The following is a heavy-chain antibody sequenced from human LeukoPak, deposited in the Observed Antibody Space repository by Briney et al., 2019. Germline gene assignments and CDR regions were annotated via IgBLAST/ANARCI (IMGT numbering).Heavy chain of an antibody. CDR2: INPNSGGT. J-gene: IGHJ4*02. CDR1: GYTFTGYY. CDR3: ARDSVAAAGKALDY. Sequence: ASVKVSCKASGYTFTGYYMHWVRQAPGQGLEWMGWINPNSGGTNYAQKFQGRVTMTRDTFISTAYMELSRLRSDDTAVYYCARDSVAAAGKALDYWGQGTLVTVSS. D-gene: IGHD6-13*01. V-gene: IGHV1-2*02.